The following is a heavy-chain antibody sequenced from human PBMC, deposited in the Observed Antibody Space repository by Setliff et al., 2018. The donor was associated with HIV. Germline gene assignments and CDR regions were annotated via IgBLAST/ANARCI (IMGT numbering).Heavy chain of an antibody. CDR2: IYPGDSST. J-gene: IGHJ4*02. V-gene: IGHV5-51*01. CDR1: GYGFSSYW. CDR3: ARPGYFWSGPPYYFDY. D-gene: IGHD3-3*01. Sequence: RGESLKISCKGSGYGFSSYWIGWVRQMPGKGLEWMGIIYPGDSSTRYSPSFQGQVTISADKSISTAYLQWSSLKASDTAMYYCARPGYFWSGPPYYFDYWGQGTLVTVSS.